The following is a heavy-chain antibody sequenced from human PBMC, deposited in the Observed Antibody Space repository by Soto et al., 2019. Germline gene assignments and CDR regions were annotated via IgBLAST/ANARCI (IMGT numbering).Heavy chain of an antibody. J-gene: IGHJ4*02. CDR2: TYYSGST. V-gene: IGHV4-30-4*01. Sequence: PSETLSPTWTVSGGFISSGAYYWGWIRQPPGKGLEWIGYTYYSGSTYYNPSLKSRVTISVDTSKNQFSLKLSHVTAADTAVYYCPSPSRGRIEVAGIRFDYWGQGSLVTVS. D-gene: IGHD6-19*01. CDR1: GGFISSGAYY. CDR3: PSPSRGRIEVAGIRFDY.